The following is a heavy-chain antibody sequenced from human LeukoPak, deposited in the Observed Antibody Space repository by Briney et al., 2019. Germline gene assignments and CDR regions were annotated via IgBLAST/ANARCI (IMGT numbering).Heavy chain of an antibody. J-gene: IGHJ3*02. V-gene: IGHV4-59*01. CDR2: VYYSGST. CDR1: GGSISSYY. Sequence: SETLSLTCSVSGGSISSYYWNWIRQAPGKELEWIGYVYYSGSTNYNPSLKSRITISVDTSKSQFSLKLSSVTAADTAVYYCARFLNGASRAFHIWGQGTMVTVSS. CDR3: ARFLNGASRAFHI.